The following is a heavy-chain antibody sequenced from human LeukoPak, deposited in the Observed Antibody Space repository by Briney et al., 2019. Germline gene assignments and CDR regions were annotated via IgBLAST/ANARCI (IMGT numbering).Heavy chain of an antibody. CDR3: ARVPPFSYGGTYYFDY. CDR1: GFTFSSYS. CDR2: ISSSSSYI. V-gene: IGHV3-21*01. J-gene: IGHJ4*02. D-gene: IGHD4-23*01. Sequence: GGSLRLSCAASGFTFSSYSMNWVRQAPVKGLEWVSSISSSSSYIYYADSVKGRFTISRDNAKNSLYLQMNSLRAEDTAVYYCARVPPFSYGGTYYFDYWGQGTLVTVSS.